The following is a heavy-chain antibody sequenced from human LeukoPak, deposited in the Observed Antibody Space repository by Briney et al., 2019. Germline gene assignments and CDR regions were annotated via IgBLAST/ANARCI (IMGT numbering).Heavy chain of an antibody. J-gene: IGHJ6*03. Sequence: ASVKVSCKASGYTFTGYYMHWVRQAPGQGLEWMGWISAYNGNTNYAQKLQGRVTMTTDTSTSTAYMELRSLRSDDTAVYYCARARCSGGSCYYSYYYYYMDVWGKGTTVTVSS. CDR1: GYTFTGYY. CDR3: ARARCSGGSCYYSYYYYYMDV. CDR2: ISAYNGNT. D-gene: IGHD2-15*01. V-gene: IGHV1-18*04.